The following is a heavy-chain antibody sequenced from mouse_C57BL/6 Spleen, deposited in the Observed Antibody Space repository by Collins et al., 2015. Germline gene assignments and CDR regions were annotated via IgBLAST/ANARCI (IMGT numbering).Heavy chain of an antibody. D-gene: IGHD2-10*02. J-gene: IGHJ3*01. V-gene: IGHV5-12*01. CDR3: ARPSKEGFAY. CDR2: ISNGGGST. Sequence: LEWVAYISNGGGSTYYPDTVKGRFTISRDNAKNTLYLQMSRLKSEDTAMYYCARPSKEGFAYWGQGTLVTVSA.